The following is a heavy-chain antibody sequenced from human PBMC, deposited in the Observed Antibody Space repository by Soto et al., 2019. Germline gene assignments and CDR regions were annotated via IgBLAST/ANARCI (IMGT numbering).Heavy chain of an antibody. CDR2: VSGYNDKT. J-gene: IGHJ4*02. CDR3: AXDFXXVAYFFDY. D-gene: IGHD2-21*01. CDR1: GYTFTNHG. Sequence: QVQLVQSGPELKKPGASVKVSCKASGYTFTNHGISWVRQAPGQGLEWVGWVSGYNDKTKSAQKFKGRVTMTTDTSASTAYMELRSLRSDDTAVYYCAXDFXXVAYFFDYWGQGTLVTVSS. V-gene: IGHV1-18*04.